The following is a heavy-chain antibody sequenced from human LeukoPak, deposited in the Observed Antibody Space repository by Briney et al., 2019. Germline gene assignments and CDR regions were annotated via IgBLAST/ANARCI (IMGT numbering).Heavy chain of an antibody. D-gene: IGHD2-2*01. Sequence: ASVKVSCKASGYTFTNYHIHWVRQSPGQGLEWMGFINPSGGSTTYAQKLQGRVTMTRDTSTSTVYMELSSLRSEDTAVYYCTRGPAHGGFDYWGQGTLVTVSS. CDR3: TRGPAHGGFDY. CDR2: INPSGGST. V-gene: IGHV1-46*01. J-gene: IGHJ4*02. CDR1: GYTFTNYH.